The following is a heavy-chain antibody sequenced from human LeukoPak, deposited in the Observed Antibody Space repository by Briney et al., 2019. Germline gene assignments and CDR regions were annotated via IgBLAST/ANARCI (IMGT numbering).Heavy chain of an antibody. Sequence: AGGSLRLSCAASGFTFSSYWMSWVRQAPGKGLEWVANIKQDGSEKYYVDSVKGRFTISRDNAKNSLYLQMNSLRAEDTAVYYCARCGDYRSPSPLIDYWGQGTLVTVSS. J-gene: IGHJ4*02. CDR2: IKQDGSEK. CDR3: ARCGDYRSPSPLIDY. V-gene: IGHV3-7*01. D-gene: IGHD4-17*01. CDR1: GFTFSSYW.